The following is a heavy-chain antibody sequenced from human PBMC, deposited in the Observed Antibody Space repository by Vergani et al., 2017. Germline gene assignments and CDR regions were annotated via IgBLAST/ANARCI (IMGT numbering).Heavy chain of an antibody. CDR1: GFTFDDYA. J-gene: IGHJ3*02. Sequence: EVQLVESGGGLVQPGRSLRLSCAASGFTFDDYAMHWVRQAPGKGLEWVSGISWNSGNIGYADSVKGRFTISRDNAKNSLYLQMNSLRAEDTAVYYCASDAHITGTTSPYDAFDIWGQGTMVTVSS. CDR2: ISWNSGNI. CDR3: ASDAHITGTTSPYDAFDI. V-gene: IGHV3-9*01. D-gene: IGHD1-7*01.